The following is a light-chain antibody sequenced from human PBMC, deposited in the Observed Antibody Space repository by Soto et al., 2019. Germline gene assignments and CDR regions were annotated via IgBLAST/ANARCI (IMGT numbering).Light chain of an antibody. CDR1: QSVSSN. Sequence: EILMTQSPATLSVSPGERATLSCRASQSVSSNLAWYQQKPGQAPRLLIYGASNRVTGIPARFSGSRSGTDFTLTISSLEPEDFAVYFCHQRNKFGQGTRLEIK. CDR3: HQRNK. CDR2: GAS. V-gene: IGKV3-11*01. J-gene: IGKJ5*01.